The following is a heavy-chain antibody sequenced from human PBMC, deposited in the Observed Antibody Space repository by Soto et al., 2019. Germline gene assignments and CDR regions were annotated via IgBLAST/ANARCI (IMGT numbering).Heavy chain of an antibody. Sequence: PGGSPRLSCEASGVMFYHYAMAWVRQTPGKGLEWVSVISGSTGTTYYADSVKGRFTISRDNSKNTVYLQMNSLRVEDSALYSCAKVIVLGASTLEYWGPGTRVTVSS. CDR2: ISGSTGTT. CDR3: AKVIVLGASTLEY. J-gene: IGHJ4*02. CDR1: GVMFYHYA. V-gene: IGHV3-23*01. D-gene: IGHD6-6*01.